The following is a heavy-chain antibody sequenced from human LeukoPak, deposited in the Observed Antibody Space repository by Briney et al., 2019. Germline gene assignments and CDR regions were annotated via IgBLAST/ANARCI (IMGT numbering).Heavy chain of an antibody. D-gene: IGHD6-13*01. J-gene: IGHJ4*02. CDR3: AKDWAAADYDY. CDR2: ISYDGSNK. V-gene: IGHV3-30*18. Sequence: GGSLRLSCAASGFTFSSYGMHWDRQAPGKGLEWVAVISYDGSNKYYADSVKGRFTISRDNSKNTLYLQMNSLRAEDTAVYYCAKDWAAADYDYWGQGTLVTVSS. CDR1: GFTFSSYG.